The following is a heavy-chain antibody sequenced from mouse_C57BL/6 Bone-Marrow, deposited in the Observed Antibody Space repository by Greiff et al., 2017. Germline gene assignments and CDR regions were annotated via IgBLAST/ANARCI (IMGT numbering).Heavy chain of an antibody. CDR3: ARAGYYVAWFAY. Sequence: VQLQQSGPVLVKPGASVKMSCKASGYTFTDYYMNWVKQSHGKSLEWIGVINPYNGGTSYNQTFKGKATLTVDKSSSTAYMELNSLTSEDSAVYYCARAGYYVAWFAYWGQGTLVTVSA. V-gene: IGHV1-19*01. CDR1: GYTFTDYY. CDR2: INPYNGGT. J-gene: IGHJ3*01. D-gene: IGHD2-3*01.